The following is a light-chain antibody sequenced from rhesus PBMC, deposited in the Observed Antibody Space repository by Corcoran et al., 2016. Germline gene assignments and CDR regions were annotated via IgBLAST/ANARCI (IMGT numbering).Light chain of an antibody. J-gene: IGKJ2*01. V-gene: IGKV3S9*01. CDR1: QSVNSY. CDR2: AAP. Sequence: EIVMTLSPATLSLSPGERATLSRRPSQSVNSYVAWYQPKPDQAPRLLIYAAPSRATGNPDRVRGSGSGTDFTIIISSLEPDDVVVYYCQQYNNWDSFGQGTKVEI. CDR3: QQYNNWDS.